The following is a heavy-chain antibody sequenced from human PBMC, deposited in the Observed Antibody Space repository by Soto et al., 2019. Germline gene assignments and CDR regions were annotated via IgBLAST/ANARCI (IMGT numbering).Heavy chain of an antibody. Sequence: GGSLRLSCAASGFTFSSYAMHWVRQAPGKGLEWVAVISYDGSNKYYADSVKGRFTISRDNSKNTLYLQMNSLRAEDTAVYYCAGEPDIVVVPSAEEGVPHDYWGQGTLVTVSS. D-gene: IGHD2-2*01. CDR3: AGEPDIVVVPSAEEGVPHDY. J-gene: IGHJ4*02. CDR1: GFTFSSYA. CDR2: ISYDGSNK. V-gene: IGHV3-30-3*01.